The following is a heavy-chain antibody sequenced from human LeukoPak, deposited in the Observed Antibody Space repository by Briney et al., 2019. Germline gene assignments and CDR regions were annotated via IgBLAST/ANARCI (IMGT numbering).Heavy chain of an antibody. CDR2: ISPDGSDK. CDR1: GFTFSPYW. Sequence: GGSLRLSCAASGFTFSPYWMTWVRQAPGKGLEWVANISPDGSDKSYVDSVKGRFTISRDNAKNSLYLQMNSLRAEDTAVYYCARDFGYYGSGSYPDYFDYWGQGTLVTVSS. D-gene: IGHD3-10*01. J-gene: IGHJ4*02. CDR3: ARDFGYYGSGSYPDYFDY. V-gene: IGHV3-7*01.